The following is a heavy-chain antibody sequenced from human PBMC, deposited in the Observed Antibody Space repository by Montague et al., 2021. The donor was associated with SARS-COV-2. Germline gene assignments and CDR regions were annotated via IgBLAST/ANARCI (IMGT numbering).Heavy chain of an antibody. CDR1: GGSISSTNYY. J-gene: IGHJ4*02. CDR3: ARHSDGYNRWYYLDY. CDR2: INYRGTT. D-gene: IGHD5-24*01. Sequence: SETLSLTCTVSGGSISSTNYYWGLIRQPPGKGLEWIGSINYRGTTHYNPSLKSRVTMSVDTSKSLFSLELSSVTAADTAIYYCARHSDGYNRWYYLDYWGQGTLVTVPS. V-gene: IGHV4-39*01.